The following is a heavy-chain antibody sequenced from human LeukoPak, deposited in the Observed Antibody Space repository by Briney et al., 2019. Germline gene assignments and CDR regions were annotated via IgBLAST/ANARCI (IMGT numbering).Heavy chain of an antibody. CDR2: SSPSGGST. D-gene: IGHD5-24*01. CDR3: ARDNSVRDEAWWFNP. CDR1: GYTFTSNY. Sequence: ASVKLSCKAFGYTFTSNYIHWVRQAPGQGPECMGVSSPSGGSTTYAQKFQGRVTLTREMSTSTDYLELSSLRSEDTAVYYCARDNSVRDEAWWFNPWGQGTLVTVSS. V-gene: IGHV1-46*01. J-gene: IGHJ5*02.